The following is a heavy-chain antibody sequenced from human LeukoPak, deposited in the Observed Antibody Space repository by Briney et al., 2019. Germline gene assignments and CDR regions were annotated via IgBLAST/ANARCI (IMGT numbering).Heavy chain of an antibody. CDR2: IYHSGST. Sequence: SETLSLTCTVSGGSISSSSYYWGWIRQPPGKGLEWIGEIYHSGSTNYNPSLKSRVTISVDKSKNQFSLKLSSVTAADTAVYYCAETTTYYYGSGSSYYYYYGMDVWGQGTTVTVSS. J-gene: IGHJ6*02. CDR3: AETTTYYYGSGSSYYYYYGMDV. V-gene: IGHV4-39*07. D-gene: IGHD3-10*01. CDR1: GGSISSSSYY.